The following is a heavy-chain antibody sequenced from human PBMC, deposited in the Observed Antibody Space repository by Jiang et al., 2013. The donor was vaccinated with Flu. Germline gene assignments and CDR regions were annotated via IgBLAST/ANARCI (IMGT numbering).Heavy chain of an antibody. D-gene: IGHD1-1*01. V-gene: IGHV3-20*04. Sequence: LESWGRCGTPGGSLRLSCAASGFTFDDYGMSWVRQTPGQGLEWVSGTIWNGGSSRYADSVKGRFTISRDNAKNSLFLQMNSLRAEDTAFYYCARLQLLPSREDWYFDLWGRGTLVTVSS. J-gene: IGHJ2*01. CDR3: ARLQLLPSREDWYFDL. CDR1: GFTFDDYG. CDR2: TIWNGGSS.